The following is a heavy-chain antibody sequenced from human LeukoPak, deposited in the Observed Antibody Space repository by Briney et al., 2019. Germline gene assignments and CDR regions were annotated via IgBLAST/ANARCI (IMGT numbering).Heavy chain of an antibody. Sequence: SETLSLTCTVSGGSISSGGYYWSWIRQHPGKGLEWIRYIYYSGSTYYNPSLKSRVTISVDTSKNQFSLKLSSVTAADTAVYYCARGVYCGGDCYSGYWFDPWGQGTLVTVSS. CDR3: ARGVYCGGDCYSGYWFDP. V-gene: IGHV4-31*03. D-gene: IGHD2-21*02. CDR1: GGSISSGGYY. J-gene: IGHJ5*02. CDR2: IYYSGST.